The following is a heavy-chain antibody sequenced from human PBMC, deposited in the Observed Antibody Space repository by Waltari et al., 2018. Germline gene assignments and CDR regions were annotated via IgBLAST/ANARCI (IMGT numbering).Heavy chain of an antibody. CDR1: GFSFSSYW. V-gene: IGHV3-7*01. Sequence: EVQLVESGGDLVQPGGSLRLSCTASGFSFSSYWMSWVRQGPGKGPEWVANIKEDGSAKYYVDSVKGRFTISRDNAKNSLYLQMNNLRVEDTALYYCVGTPHWYYFDYWGPGTLVTVSS. CDR3: VGTPHWYYFDY. CDR2: IKEDGSAK. D-gene: IGHD2-8*02. J-gene: IGHJ4*02.